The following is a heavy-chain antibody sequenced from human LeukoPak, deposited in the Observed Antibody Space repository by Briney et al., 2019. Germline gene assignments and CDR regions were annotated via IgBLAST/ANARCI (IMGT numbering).Heavy chain of an antibody. CDR3: ARGVLVAATLLFDY. CDR2: INPNSGGT. V-gene: IGHV1-2*02. D-gene: IGHD2-15*01. CDR1: GYTFTGYD. J-gene: IGHJ4*02. Sequence: ASVKVSCKASGYTFTGYDMHWVRQAPGQGLEWMGWINPNSGGTNYAQKFQGRVTMTRDTSISTAYMELSRLRSDDTAVYYCARGVLVAATLLFDYWGQGTLVTVSS.